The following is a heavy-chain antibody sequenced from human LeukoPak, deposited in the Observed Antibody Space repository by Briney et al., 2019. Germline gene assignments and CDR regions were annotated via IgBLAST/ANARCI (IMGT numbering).Heavy chain of an antibody. D-gene: IGHD6-19*01. V-gene: IGHV4-4*07. J-gene: IGHJ4*02. CDR1: GDSMSSYY. CDR3: ARTTGMVLAGGYYFDY. CDR2: IYFSGGT. Sequence: PSETLSLTCSVSGDSMSSYYWTWIRQPAGKRLECIGRIYFSGGTRYNPSLKSRVTMSVDASKNQFSLKLSSVTAADTAVYYCARTTGMVLAGGYYFDYWGQGILVTVSS.